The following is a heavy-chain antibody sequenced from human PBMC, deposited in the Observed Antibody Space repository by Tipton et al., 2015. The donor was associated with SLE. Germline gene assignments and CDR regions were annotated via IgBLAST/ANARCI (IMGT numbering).Heavy chain of an antibody. CDR2: IYNSGIT. D-gene: IGHD2-21*01. CDR1: GDSFSSGSSS. J-gene: IGHJ5*02. V-gene: IGHV4-61*02. Sequence: TLSLTCTVSGDSFSSGSSSWNWARQPAGKGLEWMELIYNSGITNYNPSPQSRVTISVDPSKNQFSLKLSSVTAADTAVDYCARAGGGDSNWFDPWGQGTLVTVSS. CDR3: ARAGGGDSNWFDP.